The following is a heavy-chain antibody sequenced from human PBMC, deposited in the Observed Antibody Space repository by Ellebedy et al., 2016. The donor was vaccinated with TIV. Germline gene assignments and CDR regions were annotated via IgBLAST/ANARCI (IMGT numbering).Heavy chain of an antibody. CDR3: GSQGY. CDR2: IYYSGST. V-gene: IGHV4-61*01. Sequence: MPSETLSLTCTVSGGSVSGSRYSRNWLRQPPGKGLEWIGNIYYSGSTNYNPSLKSRVTISLDTSKNQYSLKLTSVTAADSAVYYCGSQGYWGQGTLVTVSS. CDR1: GGSVSGSRYS. J-gene: IGHJ4*02. D-gene: IGHD2-15*01.